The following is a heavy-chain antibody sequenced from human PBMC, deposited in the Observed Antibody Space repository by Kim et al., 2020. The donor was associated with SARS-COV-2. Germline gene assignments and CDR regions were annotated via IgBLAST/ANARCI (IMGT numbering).Heavy chain of an antibody. CDR3: ARDVGDRYCSSTSCYWFDY. CDR2: IYYSGST. V-gene: IGHV4-39*02. Sequence: SETLSLTCTVSGGSISSSSYYWGWIRQPPGKGLEWIGSIYYSGSTYYNPSLKSRVTISVDTSKNQFSLKLSSVTAADTAVYYCARDVGDRYCSSTSCYWFDYWGQGTLVTVSS. J-gene: IGHJ4*02. CDR1: GGSISSSSYY. D-gene: IGHD2-2*01.